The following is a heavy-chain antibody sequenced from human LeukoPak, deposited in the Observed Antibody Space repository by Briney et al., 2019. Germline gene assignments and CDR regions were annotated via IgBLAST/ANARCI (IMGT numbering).Heavy chain of an antibody. J-gene: IGHJ3*02. D-gene: IGHD5-18*01. V-gene: IGHV4-4*07. CDR1: GGSISSYY. CDR3: ARDSTWIQLWTRAFDI. Sequence: SETLSLTRTVSGGSISSYYWSWIRQPAGKGLEWIGRIYTSGSTNYNPSLKSRVTMSVDTSKNQFSLKLSSVTAADTAVYYCARDSTWIQLWTRAFDIWGQGTMVTVSS. CDR2: IYTSGST.